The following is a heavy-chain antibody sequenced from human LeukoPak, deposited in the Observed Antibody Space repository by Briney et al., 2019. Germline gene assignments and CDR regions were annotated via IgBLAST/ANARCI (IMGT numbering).Heavy chain of an antibody. CDR2: ILGSGGST. V-gene: IGHV3-23*01. J-gene: IGHJ4*02. CDR3: AKWGDYDVLTGYYVPDY. Sequence: GGSLRLSCAASGFTFSNYAMSWVRQAPGKGLEWVSAILGSGGSTYYADSVKGRFTVSRDNSKSTLYLQMNSLRAEDTALYYCAKWGDYDVLTGYYVPDYWSQGTLVTVSS. D-gene: IGHD3-9*01. CDR1: GFTFSNYA.